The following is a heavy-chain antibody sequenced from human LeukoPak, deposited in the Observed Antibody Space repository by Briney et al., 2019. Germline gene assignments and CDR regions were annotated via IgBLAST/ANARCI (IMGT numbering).Heavy chain of an antibody. D-gene: IGHD6-6*01. Sequence: GGSLRLSCAASGITFSSYAMSWVRQAPGKGLEWVSTISGSGDSTYYADSVKGRFTSSRDNSKNTLYLQMNSLRAEDTAVYYCAKDRSDVAVRPRFDPWGQGTLVTVSS. V-gene: IGHV3-23*01. CDR1: GITFSSYA. CDR2: ISGSGDST. J-gene: IGHJ5*02. CDR3: AKDRSDVAVRPRFDP.